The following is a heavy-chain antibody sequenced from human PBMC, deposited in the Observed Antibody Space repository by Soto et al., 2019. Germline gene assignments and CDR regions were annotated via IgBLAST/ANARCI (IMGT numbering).Heavy chain of an antibody. V-gene: IGHV3-30*18. CDR3: GKESSEGGNY. CDR1: GFTFSSYG. CDR2: ISYDGSNK. J-gene: IGHJ4*02. Sequence: GGFLRLSCAASGFTFSSYGMHWGRQAPGKGLEWVAVISYDGSNKYYADSVKGRFTISRDNSTSTAYMELSSLRSEDTAVYYWGKESSEGGNYWGREPLLTFSP. D-gene: IGHD3-16*01.